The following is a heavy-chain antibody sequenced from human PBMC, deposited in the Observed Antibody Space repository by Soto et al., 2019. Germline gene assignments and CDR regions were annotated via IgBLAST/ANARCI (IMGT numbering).Heavy chain of an antibody. CDR2: IYYSGST. V-gene: IGHV4-59*01. CDR3: ARSIMSIVVVPAAIENWFDP. J-gene: IGHJ5*02. D-gene: IGHD2-2*01. CDR1: GGSISSYY. Sequence: SETLSLTCTVSGGSISSYYWSWIRQPPGKGLEWIGYIYYSGSTNYNPSLKSRVTISVDTSKNQFSLKLSSVTAADTAVYYCARSIMSIVVVPAAIENWFDPWGQGTLVTVSS.